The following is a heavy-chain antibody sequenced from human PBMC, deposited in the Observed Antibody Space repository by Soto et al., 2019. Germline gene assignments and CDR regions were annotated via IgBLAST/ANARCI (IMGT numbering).Heavy chain of an antibody. J-gene: IGHJ4*02. D-gene: IGHD1-7*01. Sequence: GXLGLSCADSGFTFSIYAMSWVRQAPGRGLEWVSAISGSGGSTYYADSVKGRFTISRDNSKNTLYLQMNSLRAEDTAVYYCANRRITGTPKAFDYWGQGTLVTVSS. CDR1: GFTFSIYA. CDR2: ISGSGGST. CDR3: ANRRITGTPKAFDY. V-gene: IGHV3-23*01.